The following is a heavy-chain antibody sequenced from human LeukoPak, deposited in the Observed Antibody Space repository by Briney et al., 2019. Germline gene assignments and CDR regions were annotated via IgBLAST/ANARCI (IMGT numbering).Heavy chain of an antibody. J-gene: IGHJ4*02. V-gene: IGHV1-69*05. CDR3: ARVGEGYTPY. CDR2: IIPIFGTA. D-gene: IGHD3-16*01. CDR1: GGTFSSYA. Sequence: ASVKVSCKASGGTFSSYAISWVRQAPGQGLEWMGGIIPIFGTANYAQRFQGRVTITTDESTSTAYMELSSLRSEDTAVYYCARVGEGYTPYWGQGTLVTVSS.